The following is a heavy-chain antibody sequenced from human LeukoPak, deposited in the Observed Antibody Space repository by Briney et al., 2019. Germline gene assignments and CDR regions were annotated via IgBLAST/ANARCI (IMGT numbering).Heavy chain of an antibody. CDR2: IYDSGST. CDR3: ARVSVVYGMDV. J-gene: IGHJ6*02. CDR1: GGSISSYY. V-gene: IGHV4-59*01. Sequence: PSETLSLTCTVSGGSISSYYWSWIRQPPGKGLEWIGYIYDSGSTNYNPSLKSRVTISLATSKTQFSLKLSSVTPADTAVYYCARVSVVYGMDVWGQGTTVTVSS.